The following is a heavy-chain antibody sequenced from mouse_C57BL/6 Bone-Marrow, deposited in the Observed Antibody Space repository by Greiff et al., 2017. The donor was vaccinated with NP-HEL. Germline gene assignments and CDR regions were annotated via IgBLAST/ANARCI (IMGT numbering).Heavy chain of an antibody. Sequence: VQLQQSGPELVKPGASVKISCKASGYTFTDYYMNWVKQSHGKSLEWIGDINPNNGGTSYNQKFKGKATLTVDKSSSTAYMELRSLTSEDSAVYYCARRDYDGAMDYWGQGTSVTVSS. D-gene: IGHD2-4*01. J-gene: IGHJ4*01. V-gene: IGHV1-26*01. CDR3: ARRDYDGAMDY. CDR2: INPNNGGT. CDR1: GYTFTDYY.